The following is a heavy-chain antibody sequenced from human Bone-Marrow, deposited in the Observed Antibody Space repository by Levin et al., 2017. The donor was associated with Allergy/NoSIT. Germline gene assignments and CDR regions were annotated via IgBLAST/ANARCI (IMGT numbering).Heavy chain of an antibody. CDR3: ARVDTVLVFFAY. V-gene: IGHV4-4*02. Sequence: SCAVSGDSISSGHWWSWVRQPPGKGLEWIGEISHSGSTDYNPSLKSRVSIAIDKSRSQFSLNLKSVTAADTAVYYCARVDTVLVFFAYWGQGALVTVSS. J-gene: IGHJ4*02. CDR2: ISHSGST. CDR1: GDSISSGHW. D-gene: IGHD5-18*01.